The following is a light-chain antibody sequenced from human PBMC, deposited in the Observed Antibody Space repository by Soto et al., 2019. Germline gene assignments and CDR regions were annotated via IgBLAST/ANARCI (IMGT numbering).Light chain of an antibody. J-gene: IGKJ5*01. CDR3: QQYGSSPPSST. CDR1: QSVLYSSNNKNY. Sequence: DIVMTQSPDSLAVSLGERATINCKSSQSVLYSSNNKNYLAWYQQKPGQPPKLLIYWATDIPDRFSGRGSGTDFTLTISRLEPEDFAVYYCQQYGSSPPSSTFGQGTLPEI. CDR2: WAT. V-gene: IGKV4-1*01.